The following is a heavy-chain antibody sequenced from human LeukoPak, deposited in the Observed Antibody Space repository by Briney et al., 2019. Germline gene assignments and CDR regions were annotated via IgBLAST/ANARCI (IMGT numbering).Heavy chain of an antibody. CDR2: ISWNSGSI. D-gene: IGHD4-17*01. V-gene: IGHV3-9*01. Sequence: PGGSLRLSCAASGFTFDDYAMHWVRQAPGKGLEWVSGISWNSGSIGYADSVKGRFTISRDNAKNSLYLQMNSLRAEDTALYYCAKDIRGGSPATVTYRGAFDIWGQGTMVTVSS. CDR3: AKDIRGGSPATVTYRGAFDI. J-gene: IGHJ3*02. CDR1: GFTFDDYA.